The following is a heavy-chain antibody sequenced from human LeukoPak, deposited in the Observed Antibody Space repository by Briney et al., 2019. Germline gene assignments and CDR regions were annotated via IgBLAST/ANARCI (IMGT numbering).Heavy chain of an antibody. CDR3: ANKRSGYSSSWGDY. CDR1: GFTFSSYA. J-gene: IGHJ4*02. CDR2: ISGSGGST. D-gene: IGHD6-13*01. Sequence: GGSLRLSCAASGFTFSSYAMSWVRQAPGKGLEWVSAISGSGGSTYYADSVKGRFTISRDNSKNTLYLQMNSLRAEDTAVYYCANKRSGYSSSWGDYWGQGTLVTVSS. V-gene: IGHV3-23*01.